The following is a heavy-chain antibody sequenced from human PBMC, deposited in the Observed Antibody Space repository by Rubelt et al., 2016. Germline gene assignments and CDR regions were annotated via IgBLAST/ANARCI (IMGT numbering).Heavy chain of an antibody. CDR3: AKGHYYDSGGAYAYFHN. CDR1: GFSFSRYG. V-gene: IGHV3-33*05. CDR2: ISYDGINE. D-gene: IGHD3-22*01. J-gene: IGHJ1*01. Sequence: LVESGGGVVQPGRSLRLSCAASGFSFSRYGMHWVRQAPGKGLEWVAVISYDGINEDYAESVKGRFAISRDNSKSTLSLQMNSLRAEDTAIYYCAKGHYYDSGGAYAYFHNWGQGTLVTVSS.